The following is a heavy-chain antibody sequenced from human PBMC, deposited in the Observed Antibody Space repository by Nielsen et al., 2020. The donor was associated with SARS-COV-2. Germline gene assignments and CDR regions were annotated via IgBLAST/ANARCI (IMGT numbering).Heavy chain of an antibody. CDR3: VRHEGGTTMDV. CDR2: IPYIGST. D-gene: IGHD1-14*01. Sequence: CTVSGGSISSYYWSWIRQPPGRGLEWIGYIPYIGSTFYSASLKNRVTISLDTSKNQLSLNLNSMTSADTAVYYCVRHEGGTTMDVWGPGTMVTAPQ. J-gene: IGHJ6*01. V-gene: IGHV4-59*13. CDR1: GGSISSYY.